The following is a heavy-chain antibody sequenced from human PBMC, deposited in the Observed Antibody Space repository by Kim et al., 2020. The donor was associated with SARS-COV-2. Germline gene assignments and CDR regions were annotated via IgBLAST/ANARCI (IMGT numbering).Heavy chain of an antibody. Sequence: GGSLRLSCAASGFTFSSYTMSWVRQAPGKGLEWVSGISGGSTSTYYADSVKGRFTISRDNSQNTLYLQMNSLRAEDTAVYYCAKNPKYDSSDYYSEVGGFDSWGQGTLVTVSS. J-gene: IGHJ4*02. CDR3: AKNPKYDSSDYYSEVGGFDS. CDR1: GFTFSSYT. V-gene: IGHV3-23*01. D-gene: IGHD3-22*01. CDR2: ISGGSTST.